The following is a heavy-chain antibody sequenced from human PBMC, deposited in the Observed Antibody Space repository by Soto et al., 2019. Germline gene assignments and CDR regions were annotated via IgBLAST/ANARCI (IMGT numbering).Heavy chain of an antibody. J-gene: IGHJ4*02. Sequence: GGSLRLSCAASGFTFSSYGMHWVRQAPGKGLEWVAVIWYDGSNKYYADTVKGRFTISRDNSKNTLYLQMNSLRAEDTAVYYCARGQWFGDTWVVYYFDYWGQGT. CDR1: GFTFSSYG. V-gene: IGHV3-33*01. D-gene: IGHD3-10*01. CDR3: ARGQWFGDTWVVYYFDY. CDR2: IWYDGSNK.